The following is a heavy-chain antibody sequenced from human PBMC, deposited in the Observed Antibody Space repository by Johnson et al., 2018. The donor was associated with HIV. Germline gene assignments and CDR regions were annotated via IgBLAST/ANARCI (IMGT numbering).Heavy chain of an antibody. V-gene: IGHV3-7*05. CDR2: INQDGSEK. D-gene: IGHD3-10*01. Sequence: VQLVESGGGVVQPGRSLRLSCVVSEFIFSSYWMSWVRQAPGKGLEWVANINQDGSEKYYVDSTKGRFTISRDNAKNSLYLQMNSLRVEDTAVYYCARGRDSIGDDAFDIWGQGTMVTVS. J-gene: IGHJ3*02. CDR1: EFIFSSYW. CDR3: ARGRDSIGDDAFDI.